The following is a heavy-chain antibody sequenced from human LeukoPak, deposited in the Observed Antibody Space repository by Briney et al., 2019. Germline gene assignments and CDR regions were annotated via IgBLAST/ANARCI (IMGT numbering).Heavy chain of an antibody. D-gene: IGHD2-2*01. J-gene: IGHJ4*02. CDR2: ISAYNGNT. Sequence: GASVKVSCKASGYTFTSYYMHWVRQAPGQGLEWMGWISAYNGNTNYAQKLQGRVTMTTDTSTSTAYMELRSLRSDDTAVYYCARDRRRYCSSTSCSSFDYWGQGTLVTVSS. CDR1: GYTFTSYY. CDR3: ARDRRRYCSSTSCSSFDY. V-gene: IGHV1-18*04.